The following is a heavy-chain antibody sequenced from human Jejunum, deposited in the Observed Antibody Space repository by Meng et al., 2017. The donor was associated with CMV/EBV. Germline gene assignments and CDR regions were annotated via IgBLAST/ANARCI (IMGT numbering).Heavy chain of an antibody. D-gene: IGHD3-10*01. J-gene: IGHJ4*02. CDR1: GFTCSRVP. CDR2: LSYDGTTR. CDR3: ARDPIRGPPDYFDF. Sequence: GFTCSRVPIHWVRQAPGKGLECVALLSYDGTTRYYADSVRGRFTVSRDNSKNTVCLQMDSLRPEDTALYYCARDPIRGPPDYFDFWGQGSLVTVSS. V-gene: IGHV3-30*04.